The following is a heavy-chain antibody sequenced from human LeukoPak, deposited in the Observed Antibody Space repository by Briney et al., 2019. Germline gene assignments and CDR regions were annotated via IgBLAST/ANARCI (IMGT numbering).Heavy chain of an antibody. D-gene: IGHD3-22*01. CDR1: GGTFSSYT. CDR2: IIPTLGIA. V-gene: IGHV1-69*02. J-gene: IGHJ4*02. Sequence: SVKVSRKASGGTFSSYTISWVRQAPGQGLEWMGRIIPTLGIANYAQKFQGRVTITADKSTSTAYMELSSLRSEDTAVYYCARAYYYDSSGHHDFDYWGQGTLVTVSS. CDR3: ARAYYYDSSGHHDFDY.